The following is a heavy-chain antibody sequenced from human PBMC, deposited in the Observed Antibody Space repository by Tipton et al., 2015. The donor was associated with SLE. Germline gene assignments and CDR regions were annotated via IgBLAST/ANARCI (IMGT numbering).Heavy chain of an antibody. V-gene: IGHV3-66*02. CDR2: IYAGGST. CDR3: AKDIRKYYNYYYMDV. CDR1: GFTVSSNY. J-gene: IGHJ6*03. Sequence: SLRLSCAASGFTVSSNYMNWVRQAPGKGLEWVSVIYAGGSTYYADSVKGRFTISRDSSKNTLYLQMTSLRAEDTAVYYCAKDIRKYYNYYYMDVWGKGTTVTVSS.